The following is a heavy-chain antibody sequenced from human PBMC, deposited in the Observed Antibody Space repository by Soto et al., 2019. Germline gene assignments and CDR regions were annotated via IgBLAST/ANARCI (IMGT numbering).Heavy chain of an antibody. V-gene: IGHV3-23*01. CDR3: ADLSRYCTSSNCD. D-gene: IGHD2-2*01. CDR1: GFTFSSYS. CDR2: IGTSAST. J-gene: IGHJ4*02. Sequence: DVRLLESGGGLVQPGGSLRLFCAASGFTFSSYSMSWVRQAPGKGLEWVSTIGTSASTYYGDSVRGRFTISRDNSRNTLYLQMNSLRAEDTAVYYCADLSRYCTSSNCDWGQGTLINVSS.